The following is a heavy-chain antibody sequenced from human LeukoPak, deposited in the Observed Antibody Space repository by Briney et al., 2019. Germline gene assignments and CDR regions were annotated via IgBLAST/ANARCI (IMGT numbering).Heavy chain of an antibody. Sequence: QPGGSLRLSCAASGFTFSSYSMNWVRQAPGKGLEWVSYISSSSSTIYYADSVKGRFTISRDNAKNSLYLQMNSLRAEDTAVYYCARDGGWNYVDYYYGMDVWGQGTTVTVSS. D-gene: IGHD1-7*01. CDR2: ISSSSSTI. CDR3: ARDGGWNYVDYYYGMDV. CDR1: GFTFSSYS. V-gene: IGHV3-48*01. J-gene: IGHJ6*02.